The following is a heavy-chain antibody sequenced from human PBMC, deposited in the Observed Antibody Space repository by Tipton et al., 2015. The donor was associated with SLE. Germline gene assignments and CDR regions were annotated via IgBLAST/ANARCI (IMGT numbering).Heavy chain of an antibody. CDR2: ISGYNGDT. J-gene: IGHJ4*02. Sequence: QLVQSGAEVKKPGASVKVSCRASGYIFISYGISWVRQAPGQGLEWMGWISGYNGDTNYAQRLQDRFTMTTETSTSTAYMELRSLTSDDTAVYYCARVRVDTAMGVFDFWGQGTLVTVSS. V-gene: IGHV1-18*01. D-gene: IGHD5-18*01. CDR1: GYIFISYG. CDR3: ARVRVDTAMGVFDF.